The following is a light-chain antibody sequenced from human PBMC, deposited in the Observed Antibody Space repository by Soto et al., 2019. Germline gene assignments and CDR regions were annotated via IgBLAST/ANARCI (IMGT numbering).Light chain of an antibody. J-gene: IGKJ4*01. CDR1: QSVGSAY. CDR2: GAS. CDR3: QQYIRWPLT. Sequence: EIVLTQSPGTLSLSPGQRAILSFRATQSVGSAYLAWYQQKPGKAPRILIFGASGRATGIPDRFSGSGSGTEFTLTISSLQSEDFAVYYCQQYIRWPLTFGGGTKVDNK. V-gene: IGKV3-20*01.